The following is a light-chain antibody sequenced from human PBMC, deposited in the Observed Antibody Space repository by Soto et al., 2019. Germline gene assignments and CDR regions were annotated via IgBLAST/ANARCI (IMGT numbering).Light chain of an antibody. CDR1: QAIGGS. Sequence: DVQLTQSPSSLSASIGDRVTITCRASQAIGGSLHWYQQRPGTAPKLLIHGTSTLQSGVPSRFSGGGSRTDFTLTINSLQPEDIGTYYCQQSSITPPYTFGQGTTLEI. J-gene: IGKJ2*01. CDR3: QQSSITPPYT. CDR2: GTS. V-gene: IGKV1-39*01.